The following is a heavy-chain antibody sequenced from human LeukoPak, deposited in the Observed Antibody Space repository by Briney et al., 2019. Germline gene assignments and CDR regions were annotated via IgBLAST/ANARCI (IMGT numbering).Heavy chain of an antibody. CDR3: ARDAMIVDDASDI. V-gene: IGHV3-7*01. Sequence: GGSLRLSCAASGFTFSSYWTSWVRQAPGKGLEWVANIKQDGSEKYYVDSVKGRFTISRDNAKNSLYLQMNSLRAEDTAVHYCARDAMIVDDASDIWGQGTMVTVSS. CDR2: IKQDGSEK. CDR1: GFTFSSYW. D-gene: IGHD3-22*01. J-gene: IGHJ3*02.